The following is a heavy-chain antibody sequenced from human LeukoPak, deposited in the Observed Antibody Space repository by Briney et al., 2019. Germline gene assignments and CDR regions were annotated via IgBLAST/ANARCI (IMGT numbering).Heavy chain of an antibody. CDR3: AGSYDFWSGYYRGFDP. CDR1: GYTFTSYD. V-gene: IGHV1-8*01. CDR2: MNPNSGNT. Sequence: ASVKVSCKASGYTFTSYDINWVQQATGQGLEWMGWMNPNSGNTGYAQKFQGRVTMTRNTSISTAYMELSSLRSEDTAVYYCAGSYDFWSGYYRGFDPWGQGTLVTVSS. J-gene: IGHJ5*02. D-gene: IGHD3-3*01.